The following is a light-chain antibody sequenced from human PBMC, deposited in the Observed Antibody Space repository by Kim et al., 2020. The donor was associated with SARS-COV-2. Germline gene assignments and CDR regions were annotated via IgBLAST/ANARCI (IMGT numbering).Light chain of an antibody. CDR2: EVT. CDR3: CSFTGIGVV. Sequence: PGQSITISCTGTSSDVGNYTRVSWYQQHPGKAPKLIIYEVTKRPAGVSNRFSGSKSGNTASLTISGLQAEDEADYYCCSFTGIGVVFGGGTQLTVL. CDR1: SSDVGNYTR. V-gene: IGLV2-23*02. J-gene: IGLJ2*01.